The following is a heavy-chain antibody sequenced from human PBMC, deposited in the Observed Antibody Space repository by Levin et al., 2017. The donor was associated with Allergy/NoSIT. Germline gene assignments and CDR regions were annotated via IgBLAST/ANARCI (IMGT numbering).Heavy chain of an antibody. D-gene: IGHD5-12*01. V-gene: IGHV3-48*02. CDR2: ISSSSSTI. Sequence: GGSLRLSCAASGFTFSSYSMNWVRQAPGKGLEWVSYISSSSSTIYYADSVKGRFTISRDNAKNSLYLQMNSLRDEDTAVYYCARDPEHIDSGYDWGSFDYWGQRTLVTVSS. J-gene: IGHJ4*02. CDR1: GFTFSSYS. CDR3: ARDPEHIDSGYDWGSFDY.